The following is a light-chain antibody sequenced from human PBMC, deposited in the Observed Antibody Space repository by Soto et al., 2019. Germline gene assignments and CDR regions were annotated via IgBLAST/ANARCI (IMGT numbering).Light chain of an antibody. J-gene: IGLJ2*01. Sequence: QSVLTQPPSASGSPGQSVTISCSGTSSDVGGYNYVSWYQQHPGKAPKLMIYEVSQRPSGVPARFSGSKSGNTASLSVSWLQAEYEADYYCSSYAGSNNLVFGGGTKVTVL. CDR3: SSYAGSNNLV. V-gene: IGLV2-8*01. CDR1: SSDVGGYNY. CDR2: EVS.